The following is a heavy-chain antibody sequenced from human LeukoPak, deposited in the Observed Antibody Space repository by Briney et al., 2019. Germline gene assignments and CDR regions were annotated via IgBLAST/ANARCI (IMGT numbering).Heavy chain of an antibody. Sequence: SETLSLTCTVSGGSISSGGYYWSWIRQHPGKGLEWIGYIYYSGSTYYNPSLKSRVTISVDTSKNQFSLKLSSVTAADTAVYYCARTYGSGISAFDYWGQGTLVTVPS. CDR1: GGSISSGGYY. CDR3: ARTYGSGISAFDY. V-gene: IGHV4-31*03. J-gene: IGHJ4*02. CDR2: IYYSGST. D-gene: IGHD3-10*01.